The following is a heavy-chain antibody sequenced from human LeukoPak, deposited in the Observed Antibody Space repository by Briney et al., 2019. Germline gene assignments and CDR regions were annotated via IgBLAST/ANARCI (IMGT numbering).Heavy chain of an antibody. CDR3: VGSPLSYDFWSGYSGARWFDP. D-gene: IGHD3-3*01. Sequence: SVKVSCKASGGTFSSYAISWVRQAPGQGLEWMGGIIPIFGTANYAQKFQGRVTITADESTSTAYVELSSLRSEDTAVYYCVGSPLSYDFWSGYSGARWFDPWGQGTLVTVSS. CDR2: IIPIFGTA. CDR1: GGTFSSYA. J-gene: IGHJ5*02. V-gene: IGHV1-69*13.